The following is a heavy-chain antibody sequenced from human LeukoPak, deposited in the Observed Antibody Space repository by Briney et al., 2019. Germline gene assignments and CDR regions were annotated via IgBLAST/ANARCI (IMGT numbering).Heavy chain of an antibody. CDR2: ISYDGSNK. CDR3: AKVYSGDGHFDY. Sequence: GGSLRLSCAASGFTFSSYGMHWVRQAPGKGLEWVAVISYDGSNKYYADSVRGRFTISRDNSKNTLYLQMNSLRAEDTAVYYCAKVYSGDGHFDYWGQGTLVTVSS. CDR1: GFTFSSYG. V-gene: IGHV3-30*18. J-gene: IGHJ4*02. D-gene: IGHD2-15*01.